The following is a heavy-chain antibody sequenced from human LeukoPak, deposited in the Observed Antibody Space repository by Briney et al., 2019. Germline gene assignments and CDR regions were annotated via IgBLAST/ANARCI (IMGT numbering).Heavy chain of an antibody. D-gene: IGHD5-12*01. CDR1: GFSFGDFG. CDR2: IKDKTDGETT. Sequence: GGSLRLSCTTSGFSFGDFGINWVRQAPGKGLEWVGRIKDKTDGETTDYAAPVKGRFTISRDDSKDTLYLQMNSLRAEDTAVYYCATQSWLENYWGQGTLVTVSS. V-gene: IGHV3-15*01. J-gene: IGHJ4*02. CDR3: ATQSWLENY.